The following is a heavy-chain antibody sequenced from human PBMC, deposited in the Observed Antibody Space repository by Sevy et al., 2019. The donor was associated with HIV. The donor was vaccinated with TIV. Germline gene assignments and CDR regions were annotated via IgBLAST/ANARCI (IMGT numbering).Heavy chain of an antibody. Sequence: ASVKDSCKASGYTFTSYGISWVRQAPGQGLEWMGWISANNGNTNYVQKFQGRVTMTTDTSTTTAYMELRSLRSDDTAVYYCARDPRTFYYDSSGYGHDYWGQGTLVTVSS. V-gene: IGHV1-18*01. CDR1: GYTFTSYG. D-gene: IGHD3-22*01. CDR3: ARDPRTFYYDSSGYGHDY. CDR2: ISANNGNT. J-gene: IGHJ4*02.